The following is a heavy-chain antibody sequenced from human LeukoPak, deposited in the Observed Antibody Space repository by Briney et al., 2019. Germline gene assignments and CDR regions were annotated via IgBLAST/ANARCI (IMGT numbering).Heavy chain of an antibody. Sequence: SQTLSLTCTVSGGSISSGGYYWSWIRQHPGKGLEWIGYIYYSGSTYYNPSLKSRVTISVDTSKNQFSLKLSSVTAADTAVYYCARVISYYDSSGYYTPGPIDYWGQGTLVTVSS. CDR1: GGSISSGGYY. D-gene: IGHD3-22*01. CDR3: ARVISYYDSSGYYTPGPIDY. V-gene: IGHV4-31*03. CDR2: IYYSGST. J-gene: IGHJ4*02.